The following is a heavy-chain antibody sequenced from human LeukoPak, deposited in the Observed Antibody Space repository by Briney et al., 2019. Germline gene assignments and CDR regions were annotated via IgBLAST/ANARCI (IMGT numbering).Heavy chain of an antibody. J-gene: IGHJ4*02. CDR1: DDSISDYY. CDR2: FHNSGTS. D-gene: IGHD3-16*01. Sequence: SETLSLTCTVSDDSISDYYRGWIRQPPGKGLEWIGYFHNSGTSTYNPSLKSGVTISPDTPKNQLSLRLNSLTTADTAVYYCTRGAGWLIDYWGQGILVTVSS. V-gene: IGHV4-59*01. CDR3: TRGAGWLIDY.